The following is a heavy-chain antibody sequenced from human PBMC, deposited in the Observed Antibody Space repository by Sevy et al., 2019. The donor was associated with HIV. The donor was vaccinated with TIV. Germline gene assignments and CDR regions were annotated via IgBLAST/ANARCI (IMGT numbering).Heavy chain of an antibody. D-gene: IGHD2-15*01. CDR3: AKDRGYCSVGNCYSDS. CDR2: ISAYNGNT. V-gene: IGHV1-18*04. J-gene: IGHJ4*02. Sequence: ASVKVSCKASGYTFTNYGISWVRQVPGQGLEWMGWISAYNGNTNYAQSLQGRVTMTTDTSTNTAYMELRSLRSDDTAVYFCAKDRGYCSVGNCYSDSWGQGTLVTVSS. CDR1: GYTFTNYG.